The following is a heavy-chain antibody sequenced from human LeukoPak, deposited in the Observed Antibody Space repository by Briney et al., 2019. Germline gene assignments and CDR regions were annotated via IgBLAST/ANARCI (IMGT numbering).Heavy chain of an antibody. CDR2: IYYSGTT. J-gene: IGHJ4*02. D-gene: IGHD6-13*01. CDR3: ARGVYIAAAQYGY. V-gene: IGHV4-59*01. Sequence: PSESLSLTCTVVGGFISIYYWSWIRQPPGKGLGWIGYIYYSGTTNYNPSLKSRVPISVDTSKNQFSLKLSSVTAADTAVYYCARGVYIAAAQYGYWGQGTLVTVSS. CDR1: GGFISIYY.